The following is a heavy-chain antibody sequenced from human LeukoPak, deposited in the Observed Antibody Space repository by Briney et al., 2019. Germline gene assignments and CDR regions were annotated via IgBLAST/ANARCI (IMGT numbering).Heavy chain of an antibody. CDR2: ISSSGSTI. D-gene: IGHD3-16*01. J-gene: IGHJ6*03. CDR1: GFTFSSYS. CDR3: ARVAPWYDYVPYMDV. V-gene: IGHV3-48*04. Sequence: PGGSLRLSCAASGFTFSSYSMNWVRQAPGKGLEWVSYISSSGSTIYYADSVKGRFTISRDNAKNSLYLQMNSLRAEDTAVYYCARVAPWYDYVPYMDVWGKGTTVTISS.